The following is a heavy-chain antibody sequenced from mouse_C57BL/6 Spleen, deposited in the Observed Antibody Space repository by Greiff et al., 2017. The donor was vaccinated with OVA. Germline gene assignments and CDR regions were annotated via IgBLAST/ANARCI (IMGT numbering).Heavy chain of an antibody. J-gene: IGHJ2*01. CDR1: GYTFTSYW. V-gene: IGHV1-59*01. CDR2: IDPSDSYT. Sequence: VQLQQPGAELVRPGTSVKLSCKASGYTFTSYWMHWVKQRPGQGLEWIGVIDPSDSYTNYNQKFKGKATLTVDTSSSTAYMQLSSLTSEDSAVYYCARDWDYWGQGTTLTVSS. CDR3: ARDWDY.